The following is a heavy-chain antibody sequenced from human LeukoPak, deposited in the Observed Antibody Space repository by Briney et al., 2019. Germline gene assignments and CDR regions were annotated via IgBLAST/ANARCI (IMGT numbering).Heavy chain of an antibody. CDR3: ARTLVANDNIGYRHFDY. Sequence: GGSLRLSCAASGFTFSRYWMHWVRQGPGKGLVWVSRLNSDGSTTDYADSVKGRFTISRDNAENTLYLQMTSLRAEDTAVYFCARTLVANDNIGYRHFDYWGKGTLVTVSS. D-gene: IGHD3-22*01. J-gene: IGHJ4*02. V-gene: IGHV3-74*01. CDR1: GFTFSRYW. CDR2: LNSDGSTT.